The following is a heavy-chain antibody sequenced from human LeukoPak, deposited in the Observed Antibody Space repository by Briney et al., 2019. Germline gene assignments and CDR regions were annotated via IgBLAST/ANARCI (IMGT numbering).Heavy chain of an antibody. Sequence: PGGSLRLSCAASGFTFSNAWMNWVRQAPGKGLEWVGRIKSKTDGGTTDYAAPVKGRFTISRDDSKNTLYLQMNSLRAEDTAVYYCAKEGGNYDFWNGYYVGALYYYYGMDVWGQGTTVTVSS. CDR1: GFTFSNAW. CDR2: IKSKTDGGTT. V-gene: IGHV3-15*07. CDR3: AKEGGNYDFWNGYYVGALYYYYGMDV. D-gene: IGHD3-3*01. J-gene: IGHJ6*02.